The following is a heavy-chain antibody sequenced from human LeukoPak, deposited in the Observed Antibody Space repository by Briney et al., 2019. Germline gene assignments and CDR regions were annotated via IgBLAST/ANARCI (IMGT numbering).Heavy chain of an antibody. CDR2: IYYSGST. CDR1: GGSISSSSYY. CDR3: ASFLITIFGEGRGYYYGMDV. D-gene: IGHD3-3*01. J-gene: IGHJ6*02. V-gene: IGHV4-39*01. Sequence: SETLSLTCTVSGGSISSSSYYWGWMRQPPGKGLEWIGSIYYSGSTYYNPSLKSRVTISVDTSKNQFSLKLSSVTAADTAVYYCASFLITIFGEGRGYYYGMDVWGQGTTVTVSS.